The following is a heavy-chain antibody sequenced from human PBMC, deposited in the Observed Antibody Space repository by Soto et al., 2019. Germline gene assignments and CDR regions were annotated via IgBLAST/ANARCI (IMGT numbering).Heavy chain of an antibody. V-gene: IGHV1-8*01. CDR2: MNPNRTNT. J-gene: IGHJ5*02. Sequence: GASVKVSCKASGYTFTTYDINWVRQAPGQGLEWMGWMNPNRTNTGYAEKFQGRVTMTRDTSISTAYMELSSLRYDDTAVYYCVGGGFLSHDHVIIAPATLGFDPWGQGTLVTVSS. CDR3: VGGGFLSHDHVIIAPATLGFDP. D-gene: IGHD2-2*01. CDR1: GYTFTTYD.